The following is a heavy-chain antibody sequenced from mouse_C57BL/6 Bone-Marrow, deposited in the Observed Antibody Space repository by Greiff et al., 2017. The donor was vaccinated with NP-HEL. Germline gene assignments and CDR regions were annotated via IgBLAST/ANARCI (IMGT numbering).Heavy chain of an antibody. CDR1: GFNIKDDY. Sequence: EVQLVESGAELVRPGASVKLSCTASGFNIKDDYMHWVMQSPEQGLEWIGWIDPENGDTVYASKFQGKATITADTSSNTANLKLSSLTSEDTAVYYCTFYAWFAYWGQGTLVTVSA. J-gene: IGHJ3*01. D-gene: IGHD2-3*01. V-gene: IGHV14-4*01. CDR2: IDPENGDT. CDR3: TFYAWFAY.